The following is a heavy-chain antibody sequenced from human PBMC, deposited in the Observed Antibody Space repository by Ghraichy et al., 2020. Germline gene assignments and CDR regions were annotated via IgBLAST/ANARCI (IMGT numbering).Heavy chain of an antibody. J-gene: IGHJ6*02. CDR1: GFTLSSYS. CDR2: ITSSGRYI. Sequence: GGSLRLSCVGSGFTLSSYSVTWVRQSPGKGLEWVSYITSSGRYISYADSVKGRFTISRDNAQNSLYLQMNSLRDEDTAVYYCARGSKVVRFYYYDGMDVWGQGTTVTVSS. D-gene: IGHD4-23*01. V-gene: IGHV3-48*02. CDR3: ARGSKVVRFYYYDGMDV.